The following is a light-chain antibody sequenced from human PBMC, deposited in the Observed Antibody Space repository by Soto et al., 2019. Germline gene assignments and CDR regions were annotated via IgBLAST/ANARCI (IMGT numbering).Light chain of an antibody. CDR1: SSNIGSNT. V-gene: IGLV2-14*01. CDR2: DVS. J-gene: IGLJ1*01. CDR3: SSYTSSSLYV. Sequence: QSVLTQPPSASGTPGQRVTISCSGSSSNIGSNTVNWYQQLPGKAPKLMIYDVSDRPSGVSNRFSGSKSGNTASLTISGLQAEDEADYYCSSYTSSSLYVFGTGTKVTVL.